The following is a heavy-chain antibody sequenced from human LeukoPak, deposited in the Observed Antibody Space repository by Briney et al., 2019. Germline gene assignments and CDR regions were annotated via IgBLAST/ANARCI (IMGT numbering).Heavy chain of an antibody. J-gene: IGHJ5*02. Sequence: ASVKVSCKASGGTFSSYAISWVRQAPGQGLEWMGGIIPIFGTANYAQKFQGRVTITTDESTSTAYMELSSLRSEDTAMYYCARDSRGITFGGVIVSNWFDPWGQGTLVTVSS. CDR1: GGTFSSYA. CDR3: ARDSRGITFGGVIVSNWFDP. CDR2: IIPIFGTA. V-gene: IGHV1-69*05. D-gene: IGHD3-16*02.